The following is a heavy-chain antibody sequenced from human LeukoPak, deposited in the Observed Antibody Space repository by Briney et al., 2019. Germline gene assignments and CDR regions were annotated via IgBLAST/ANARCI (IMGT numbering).Heavy chain of an antibody. CDR1: GFIVSVFD. D-gene: IGHD3-10*01. J-gene: IGHJ3*02. V-gene: IGHV3-13*01. CDR3: ARAGTWFSHAYDI. Sequence: GGSLRLSCAASGFIVSVFDMHWVRQVPGKGLEWVSGIGTAGDTHYPDSVKGRFRISRDNAKNSFYLQMDSLRVGDTGVYYCARAGTWFSHAYDIWGQGTTVTVSS. CDR2: IGTAGDT.